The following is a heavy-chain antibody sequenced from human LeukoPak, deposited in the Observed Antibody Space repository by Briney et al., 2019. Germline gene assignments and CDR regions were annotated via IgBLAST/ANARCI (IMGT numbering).Heavy chain of an antibody. CDR3: ARGGLSYGFEV. CDR2: IDKDAIEK. Sequence: GGSLRLSCIASGFTISPYYMGWARQAPGKGPEWVASIDKDAIEKYYVDSVKGRCTISRDNAKNSLYLEVNSLGVEDTAVYFCARGGLSYGFEVWGRGTVVTVSS. J-gene: IGHJ3*01. CDR1: GFTISPYY. D-gene: IGHD3-16*02. V-gene: IGHV3-7*01.